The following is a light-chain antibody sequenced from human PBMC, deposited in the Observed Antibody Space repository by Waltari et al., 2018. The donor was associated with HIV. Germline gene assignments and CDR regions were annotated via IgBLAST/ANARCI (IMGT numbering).Light chain of an antibody. CDR3: QQSYHTPAT. CDR1: QSISSN. J-gene: IGKJ3*01. CDR2: AAS. V-gene: IGKV1-39*01. Sequence: DIQMTQSPSSLSTSVGDRVTITCRASQSISSNLNWYQQKPGKAPKLLIYAASSLQSGVPSRFSGSGSGIDFTLTISSLQPEDFATYYCQQSYHTPATFGPGTKVDI.